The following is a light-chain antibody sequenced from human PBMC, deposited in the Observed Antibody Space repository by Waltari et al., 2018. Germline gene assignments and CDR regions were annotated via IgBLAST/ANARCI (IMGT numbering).Light chain of an antibody. CDR1: QGISTS. CDR3: LQYYNVPPYT. Sequence: DIQMTQSPSSLSASVGDRVTITCRASQGISTSLAWYQHKPGKAPKLLVYGTSRLQSGVPSRFSGSGSGTGYTLTISSLQPDDFATYDCLQYYNVPPYTFGQGTRLEVK. CDR2: GTS. J-gene: IGKJ2*01. V-gene: IGKV1-NL1*01.